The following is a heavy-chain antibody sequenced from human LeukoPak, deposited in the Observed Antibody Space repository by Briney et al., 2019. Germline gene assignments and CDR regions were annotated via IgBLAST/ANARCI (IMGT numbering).Heavy chain of an antibody. CDR2: ISHDGSTK. D-gene: IGHD6-19*01. CDR3: ARAVVGKEDLDY. V-gene: IGHV3-30*03. CDR1: GFTFSSYW. Sequence: GGSLRLSCAASGFTFSSYWMSWVRQAPGKGLEWVAVISHDGSTKYYADSVKGRFTISRDNPKNTLYLQMDTLGAEDTAVYFCARAVVGKEDLDYWGQGTLVTVSS. J-gene: IGHJ4*02.